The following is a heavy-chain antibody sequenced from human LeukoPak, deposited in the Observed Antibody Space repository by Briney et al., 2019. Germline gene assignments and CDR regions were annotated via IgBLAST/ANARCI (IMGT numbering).Heavy chain of an antibody. J-gene: IGHJ4*02. D-gene: IGHD4-17*01. Sequence: GRSLRLSCAASGFTFSSYGMHWVRQAPGKGLEWVAVISYDGSNKYYADSVKGRFTISRDNSKNTLYLQMNSLRAEDTAVYYCAKDWDPTVILYYFDYWGQGTLVTVSS. CDR3: AKDWDPTVILYYFDY. V-gene: IGHV3-30*18. CDR2: ISYDGSNK. CDR1: GFTFSSYG.